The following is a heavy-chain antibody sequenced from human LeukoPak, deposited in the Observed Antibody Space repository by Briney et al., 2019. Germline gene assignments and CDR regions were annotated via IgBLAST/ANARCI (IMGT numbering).Heavy chain of an antibody. D-gene: IGHD6-13*01. Sequence: GASVKVSCKASGYTFTSYDINWVRQATGQGLEWMGWMNPNSGNTGYAQKFQGRVTMTRNTSISTAYMELSSLRSEDTAVDYCARGSWYGGSIGYWGQGTLVTVSS. CDR3: ARGSWYGGSIGY. V-gene: IGHV1-8*01. CDR1: GYTFTSYD. CDR2: MNPNSGNT. J-gene: IGHJ4*02.